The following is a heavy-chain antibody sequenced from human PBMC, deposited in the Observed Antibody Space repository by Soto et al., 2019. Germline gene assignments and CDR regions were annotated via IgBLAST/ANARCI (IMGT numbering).Heavy chain of an antibody. CDR3: ARGGQLPRPKNWFDP. CDR2: ISSSSSYT. Sequence: GSLRLSCAASGFTFSDYYMSWIRQAPGKGLEWVSYISSSSSYTNYADSVKGRFTISRDNAKNSLYLQMNSLRAEDTAVYYCARGGQLPRPKNWFDPWGQGTLVTVSS. CDR1: GFTFSDYY. V-gene: IGHV3-11*05. J-gene: IGHJ5*02. D-gene: IGHD2-2*01.